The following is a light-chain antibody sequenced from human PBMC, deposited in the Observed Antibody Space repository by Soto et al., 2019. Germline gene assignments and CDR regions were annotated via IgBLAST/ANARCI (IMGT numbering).Light chain of an antibody. CDR2: AAS. V-gene: IGKV1-39*01. CDR3: QQSYSPPPYT. CDR1: QSISSY. Sequence: DIQMTQSPSSLSASVGDRVTITCRASQSISSYLNWYQQKPGKAPKFLIYAASSLQSGVPSRFSGSGSGTDFTLTISSLQPEDFATYYCQQSYSPPPYTFGQGTKLEIK. J-gene: IGKJ2*01.